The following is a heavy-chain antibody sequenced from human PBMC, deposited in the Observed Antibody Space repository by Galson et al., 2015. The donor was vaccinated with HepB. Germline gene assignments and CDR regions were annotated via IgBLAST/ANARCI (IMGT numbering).Heavy chain of an antibody. J-gene: IGHJ4*02. CDR1: GFTFSSYG. CDR2: ISSGGVNP. CDR3: AKVFPEKTDGWYRQALYYFDS. Sequence: SLRLSCAASGFTFSSYGLTWVRQAPGKGLEWVSGISSGGVNPYYADSVKGRFTISRDYSKNTLYLQMNSLRADDTAIYFCAKVFPEKTDGWYRQALYYFDSWGQGTRVTVSS. V-gene: IGHV3-23*01. D-gene: IGHD6-19*01.